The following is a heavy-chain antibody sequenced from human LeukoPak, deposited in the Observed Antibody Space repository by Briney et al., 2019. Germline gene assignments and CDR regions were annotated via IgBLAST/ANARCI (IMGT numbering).Heavy chain of an antibody. J-gene: IGHJ4*02. CDR2: INHSGST. D-gene: IGHD3-22*01. V-gene: IGHV4-34*01. CDR3: ARRANYRYYYDSSGYRAYYDY. CDR1: GGSFSGYY. Sequence: ASETLSLTCAVYGGSFSGYYWSWIRQPPGKGLEWIGEINHSGSTNYNPSLKSRVTISVDTSKNQFSLKLSSVTAADTAVYYCARRANYRYYYDSSGYRAYYDYWGQGTLVTVSS.